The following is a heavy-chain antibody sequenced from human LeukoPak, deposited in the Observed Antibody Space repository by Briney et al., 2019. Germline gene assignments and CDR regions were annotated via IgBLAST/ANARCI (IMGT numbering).Heavy chain of an antibody. CDR2: ISISTSSI. Sequence: PGGSLRLSCAASGFTFSNYNMNWVRQAPGKGLEWVSYISISTSSIYYADSVKGRFTISRDNAKNSLYLQMNSLRAEDTAVYYCARDSVLGRGHWGQGTLVTVSS. CDR1: GFTFSNYN. J-gene: IGHJ4*02. D-gene: IGHD7-27*01. V-gene: IGHV3-48*01. CDR3: ARDSVLGRGH.